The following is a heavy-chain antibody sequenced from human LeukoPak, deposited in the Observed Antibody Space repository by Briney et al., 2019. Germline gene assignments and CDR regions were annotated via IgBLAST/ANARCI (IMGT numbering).Heavy chain of an antibody. CDR1: GGTFSSYT. J-gene: IGHJ3*02. D-gene: IGHD6-13*01. CDR2: IIPILGIA. Sequence: SVKVSCKASGGTFSSYTISWVRQAPGQGLEWMGRIIPILGIANYAQKFQGRVTITADKSTSTAYMELSSLRSEDTAVYYCAREAGQDAFDIWGQGTMVTVSS. CDR3: AREAGQDAFDI. V-gene: IGHV1-69*04.